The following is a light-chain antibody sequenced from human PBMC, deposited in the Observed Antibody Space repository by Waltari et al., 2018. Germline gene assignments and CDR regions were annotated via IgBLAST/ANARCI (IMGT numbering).Light chain of an antibody. V-gene: IGKV1-NL1*01. CDR3: QQYYIIPYT. CDR1: QGISNS. Sequence: DVQMTQSPSSLSASVGHRVTITCRASQGISNSLVWYQQKPGKAPKLLLSTTSTLQSGVPSRFSGSGSGTVFTLTISSLQPEDFATYYCQQYYIIPYTFGQGTNLEIK. CDR2: TTS. J-gene: IGKJ2*01.